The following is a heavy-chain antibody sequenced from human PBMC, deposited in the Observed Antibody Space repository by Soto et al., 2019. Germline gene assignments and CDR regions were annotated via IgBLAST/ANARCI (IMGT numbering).Heavy chain of an antibody. V-gene: IGHV1-69*13. Sequence: SVKVSCKASGGTFSSYAISWVRQAPGQGLEWMGGIIPIFGTANYAQKFQGRVTITADESTSTAYMELSSLRSEDTAVYYCARGGYDFWSGYPDPRAAFDIWGQGTMVTVSS. D-gene: IGHD3-3*01. J-gene: IGHJ3*02. CDR1: GGTFSSYA. CDR3: ARGGYDFWSGYPDPRAAFDI. CDR2: IIPIFGTA.